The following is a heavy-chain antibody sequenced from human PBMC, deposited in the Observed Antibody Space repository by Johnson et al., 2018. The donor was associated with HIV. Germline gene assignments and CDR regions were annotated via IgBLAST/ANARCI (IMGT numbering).Heavy chain of an antibody. CDR1: GFTFSSYW. CDR3: AREFGQASSYAFDI. V-gene: IGHV3-7*01. Sequence: VQLVESGGGLVQPGGSLRLSCVASGFTFSSYWMSWVRQAPGKGLEWVANIKQDGSEKFYVDSVTGRFTISRDNAKNSLYLQMNSLRAEDTAVYYCAREFGQASSYAFDIWGKGTMVTVSS. J-gene: IGHJ3*02. D-gene: IGHD3/OR15-3a*01. CDR2: IKQDGSEK.